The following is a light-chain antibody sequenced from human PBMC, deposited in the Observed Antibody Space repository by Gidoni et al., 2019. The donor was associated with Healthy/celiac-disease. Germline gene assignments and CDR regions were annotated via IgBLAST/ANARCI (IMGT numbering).Light chain of an antibody. V-gene: IGKV3-15*01. CDR1: QSVSSN. CDR2: GAS. J-gene: IGKJ5*01. Sequence: EIVMTQSPATLPVSPGERATRSCRASQSVSSNLAWYQPKPGQAPRLLIYGASTRATGIPARFSGSGSWTEFTLTISSLQSEDFAVYFCQQCNNWPITFGQGTRLEIK. CDR3: QQCNNWPIT.